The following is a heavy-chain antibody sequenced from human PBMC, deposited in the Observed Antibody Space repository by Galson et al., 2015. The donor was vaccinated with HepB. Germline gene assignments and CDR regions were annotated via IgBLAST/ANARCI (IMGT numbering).Heavy chain of an antibody. Sequence: SLRLSCAASGFTFSSYGMHWVRQAPGKGLEWVAVIWYDGSNKYYADSVKGRFTISRDNSKNTLYLQMNSLRAEDTAVYYCARDGEDTAMVSYFDYWGQGTLVTVSS. V-gene: IGHV3-33*08. CDR1: GFTFSSYG. J-gene: IGHJ4*02. CDR2: IWYDGSNK. D-gene: IGHD5-18*01. CDR3: ARDGEDTAMVSYFDY.